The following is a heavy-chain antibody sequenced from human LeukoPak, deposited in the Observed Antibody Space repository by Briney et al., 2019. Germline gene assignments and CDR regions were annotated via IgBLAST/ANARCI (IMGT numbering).Heavy chain of an antibody. CDR1: GDSISRYS. J-gene: IGHJ4*02. CDR3: ARSYGMGNYFDS. D-gene: IGHD3-16*01. Sequence: PSQRLSLTCTVSGDSISRYSWGWIWQPPRKGQEWIGYISYTRGSNYSPSLKSRVTMSVDTSENQFALKLSSVTAADTAVYYCARSYGMGNYFDSWGQGTVITISS. V-gene: IGHV4-59*01. CDR2: ISYTRGS.